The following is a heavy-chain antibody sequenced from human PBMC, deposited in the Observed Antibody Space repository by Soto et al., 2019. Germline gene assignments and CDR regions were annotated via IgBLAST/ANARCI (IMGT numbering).Heavy chain of an antibody. Sequence: QVQLVQSGAEVKKPGSSVKVSCKASGGTFSSYAISWVRQAPGQGLEWMGGIIPIFGTANYAQKFQGRVTITADESTSPAYMELSSLRSEDTAVYYCASYDSSGYYYWYFQHWGQGTLVTLSS. V-gene: IGHV1-69*01. CDR3: ASYDSSGYYYWYFQH. CDR1: GGTFSSYA. CDR2: IIPIFGTA. J-gene: IGHJ1*01. D-gene: IGHD3-22*01.